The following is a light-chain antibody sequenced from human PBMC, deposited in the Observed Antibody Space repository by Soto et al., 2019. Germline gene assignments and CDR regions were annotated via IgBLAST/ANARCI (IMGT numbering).Light chain of an antibody. Sequence: DIVLTQSPGTLSLSPGERANLSCRASQTVGNSYLAWYQQKPGQAPSLLIYGASSRAAGIPDRFSGSGSGTDFTLTISRLEPEDFAAYYCQHYNSYSEAFGQGTKVELK. J-gene: IGKJ1*01. CDR1: QTVGNSY. CDR2: GAS. V-gene: IGKV3-20*01. CDR3: QHYNSYSEA.